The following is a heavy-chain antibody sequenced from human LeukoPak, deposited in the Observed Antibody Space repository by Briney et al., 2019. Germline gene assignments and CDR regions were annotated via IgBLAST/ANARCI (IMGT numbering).Heavy chain of an antibody. J-gene: IGHJ6*03. Sequence: GGSLRLSCGGSGFTFSRYAMQWVRQTPGKGLEWVATVSYDGTYKYYADSVKGRFTISRDNSKNTLYLQMNSLRAEDTAVYYCARVFSGWHFDSDYYMDVWGKGTTVTVSS. V-gene: IGHV3-30*04. D-gene: IGHD6-19*01. CDR3: ARVFSGWHFDSDYYMDV. CDR2: VSYDGTYK. CDR1: GFTFSRYA.